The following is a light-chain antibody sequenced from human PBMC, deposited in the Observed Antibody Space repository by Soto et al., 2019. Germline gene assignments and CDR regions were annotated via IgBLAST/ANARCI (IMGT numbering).Light chain of an antibody. J-gene: IGLJ1*01. CDR1: SSDVGGYNY. CDR3: YSYTTSSTYV. Sequence: QSVLTQPASVSGSPGQSITISCTGTSSDVGGYNYVSWYQQHPAKVPKLMIYHVSNRPSGVSDCFSGSKSGNTASLTISGLQAEDEGDYYCYSYTTSSTYVFGTGTKVTVL. V-gene: IGLV2-14*01. CDR2: HVS.